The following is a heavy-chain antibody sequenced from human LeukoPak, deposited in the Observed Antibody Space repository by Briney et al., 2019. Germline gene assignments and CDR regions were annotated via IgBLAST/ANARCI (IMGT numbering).Heavy chain of an antibody. CDR3: ARDRAAGYYYYGMDV. CDR2: MNPNSGNT. V-gene: IGHV1-8*03. D-gene: IGHD6-13*01. Sequence: GASVKVSCKASGYTFTSYDINWVRQATGQGLEWMGWMNPNSGNTGYAQKFQGRVTITRNTSISTAYMELSSLRAEDTAVYYCARDRAAGYYYYGMDVRGQGTTVTVSS. J-gene: IGHJ6*02. CDR1: GYTFTSYD.